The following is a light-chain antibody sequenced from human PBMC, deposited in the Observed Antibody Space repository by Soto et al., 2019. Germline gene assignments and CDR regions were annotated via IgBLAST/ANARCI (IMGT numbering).Light chain of an antibody. J-gene: IGKJ4*01. V-gene: IGKV3-20*01. CDR2: GAS. Sequence: EVVLTQSPGTLSLSPGERATLSCRASQSVSNNYVAWYQQKPGQAPRLLISGASNRATGTPDRFSGSGSGTDFTIAISRLEPEDFAVYYCQQYGGSPLVTFGGGTKVEIK. CDR1: QSVSNNY. CDR3: QQYGGSPLVT.